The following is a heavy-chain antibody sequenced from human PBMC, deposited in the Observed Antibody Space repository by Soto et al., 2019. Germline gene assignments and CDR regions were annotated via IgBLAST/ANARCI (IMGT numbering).Heavy chain of an antibody. D-gene: IGHD6-6*01. Sequence: QITLKESGPTLVKPTQTLTLTCTFAGFSLSTSGVCVGWIRQPPGKALEWLALIYWDDDKRYSPSLKSRLTITKETAKNRFVLTKTNMDPVDTATYDYAQRENSSSRDSFNICGQGTMVTVSS. J-gene: IGHJ3*02. CDR1: GFSLSTSGVC. CDR2: IYWDDDK. CDR3: AQRENSSSRDSFNI. V-gene: IGHV2-5*02.